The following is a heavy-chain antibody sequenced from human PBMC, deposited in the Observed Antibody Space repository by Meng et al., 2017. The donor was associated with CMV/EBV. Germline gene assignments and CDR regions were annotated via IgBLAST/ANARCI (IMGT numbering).Heavy chain of an antibody. CDR1: GFTFSRYS. CDR3: ARYPFGSHVYDSSGYGMDV. CDR2: ISSSSSYI. Sequence: ESLKISCAASGFTFSRYSMNWVRQAPGKGLEWVSSISSSSSYIYYADSVKGRFTISRDNAKNSLYLQMNSLRAEDTAVYYCARYPFGSHVYDSSGYGMDVWGQGTTVTVSS. J-gene: IGHJ6*02. V-gene: IGHV3-21*01. D-gene: IGHD3-22*01.